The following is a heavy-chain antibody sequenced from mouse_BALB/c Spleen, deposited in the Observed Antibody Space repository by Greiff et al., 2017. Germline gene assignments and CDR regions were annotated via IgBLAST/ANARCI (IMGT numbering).Heavy chain of an antibody. CDR1: GFTFSSYG. J-gene: IGHJ4*01. CDR2: INSNGGST. V-gene: IGHV5-6-3*01. CDR3: ARSSSYAMDY. D-gene: IGHD1-1*01. Sequence: EVKLVESGGGLVQPGGSLKLSCAASGFTFSSYGMSWVRQTPDKRLELVATINSNGGSTYYPDSVKGRFTISRDNAKNTLYLQMSSLKSEDTAMYYCARSSSYAMDYWGQGTSVTVSS.